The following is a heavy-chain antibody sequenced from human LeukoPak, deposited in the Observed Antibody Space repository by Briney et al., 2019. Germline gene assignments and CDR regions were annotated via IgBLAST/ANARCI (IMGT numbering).Heavy chain of an antibody. Sequence: PGGSLRLSCAASGFTFSSYAMHWVRQAPGKGLEWMAIISYDGSHKYHADSVKDRFTISRDNSKNSLYLQMNSLRAEDTAVYYCARDSWKYETTGNAFDIWGQGTMVTVSS. J-gene: IGHJ3*02. CDR2: ISYDGSHK. CDR3: ARDSWKYETTGNAFDI. CDR1: GFTFSSYA. V-gene: IGHV3-30-3*01. D-gene: IGHD4-11*01.